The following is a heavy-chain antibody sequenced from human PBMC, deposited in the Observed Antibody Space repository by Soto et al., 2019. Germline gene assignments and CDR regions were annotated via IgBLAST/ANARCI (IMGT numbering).Heavy chain of an antibody. CDR3: ARGGISHWAYFYYMDV. CDR2: IYYSGST. V-gene: IGHV4-59*12. CDR1: GGSISSYY. J-gene: IGHJ6*03. D-gene: IGHD2-21*01. Sequence: SETLSLTCTVSGGSISSYYWSWIRQPPGKGLEWIGYIYYSGSTNYNPSLKSRVTISVDTSKNQFSLTLNSVTAADTATYYCARGGISHWAYFYYMDVWNRGTTVTVSS.